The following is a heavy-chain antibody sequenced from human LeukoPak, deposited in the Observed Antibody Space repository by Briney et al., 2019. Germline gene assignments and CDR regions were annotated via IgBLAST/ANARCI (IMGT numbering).Heavy chain of an antibody. CDR2: IIPILGIA. V-gene: IGHV1-69*04. J-gene: IGHJ4*02. CDR3: ARGAAVAGTGIRPFDY. Sequence: ASVKVSCKASGGTFSSYAISWVRQAPGQGLEWMGRIIPILGIANYAQKFQGSVTITADKSTSTAYMELSSLRSEDTAVYYCARGAAVAGTGIRPFDYWGQGTLVTVSS. CDR1: GGTFSSYA. D-gene: IGHD6-19*01.